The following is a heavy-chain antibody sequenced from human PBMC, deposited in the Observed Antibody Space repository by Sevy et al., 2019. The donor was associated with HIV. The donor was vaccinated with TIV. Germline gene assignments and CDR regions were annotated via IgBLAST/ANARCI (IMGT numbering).Heavy chain of an antibody. CDR1: GDSVSSNSAA. CDR2: TYYRSKWYN. J-gene: IGHJ3*02. V-gene: IGHV6-1*01. D-gene: IGHD5-18*01. Sequence: SQTLSLTCAISGDSVSSNSAAWNWIRQSPSRGLEWLGRTYYRSKWYNDYAASVKSRITINPDTSKNQFSLQLNSVTPEDTAVYYCALQLWDSSAHVGAFDIWGQGTMVTVSS. CDR3: ALQLWDSSAHVGAFDI.